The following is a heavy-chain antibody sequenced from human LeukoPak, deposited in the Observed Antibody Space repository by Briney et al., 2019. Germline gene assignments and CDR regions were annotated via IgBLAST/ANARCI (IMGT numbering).Heavy chain of an antibody. CDR2: IYYSGST. D-gene: IGHD3-22*01. Sequence: SEALSLTCTVSGGSISSYYWSWIRQPPGKGLEWIGYIYYSGSTNYNPSLKSRVTISVDTSKNQFSLKLSSVTAADTAVYYCAREDYYDSSGYSFDYWGQGTLVTVSS. CDR1: GGSISSYY. V-gene: IGHV4-59*01. J-gene: IGHJ4*02. CDR3: AREDYYDSSGYSFDY.